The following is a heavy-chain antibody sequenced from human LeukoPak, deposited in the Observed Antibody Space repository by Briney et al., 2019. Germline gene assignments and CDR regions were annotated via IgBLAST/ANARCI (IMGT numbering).Heavy chain of an antibody. CDR3: AKGLGIAVAGSLGY. V-gene: IGHV3-23*01. Sequence: GGSLRLSCAASGFTFSSDVMSWVRQAPGKGLEWVSAISGSGGRTYYADSVKGRFTISRDNSKNTLYLQMNSLRAEDTAVYYCAKGLGIAVAGSLGYWGQGTLVTVSS. CDR1: GFTFSSDV. CDR2: ISGSGGRT. D-gene: IGHD6-19*01. J-gene: IGHJ4*02.